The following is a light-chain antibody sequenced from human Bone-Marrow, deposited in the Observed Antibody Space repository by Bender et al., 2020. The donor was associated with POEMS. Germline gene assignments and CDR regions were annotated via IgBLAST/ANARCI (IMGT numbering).Light chain of an antibody. V-gene: IGLV1-44*01. CDR2: TNN. CDR1: GSNIGGYP. Sequence: QSVLTQPPSVSGTPGQRVTISCSGSGSNIGGYPVNWYQQLPGTAPRLLIYTNNERPSGVSERFSASKSGTSASLAITGLQSDDEAIYFCVAWDASLNGWVFGGGTKLTVL. J-gene: IGLJ3*02. CDR3: VAWDASLNGWV.